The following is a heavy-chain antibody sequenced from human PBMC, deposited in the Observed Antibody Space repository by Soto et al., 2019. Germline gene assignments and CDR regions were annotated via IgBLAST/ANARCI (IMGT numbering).Heavy chain of an antibody. CDR2: LYYGRSA. J-gene: IGHJ4*02. Sequence: QVQLQESGPGLGKPSETLSLTCAVSGDSIISYYCMWIRQPPGKGLESIGYLYYGRSANYNPSLKSRVTLSVDTSTNQCSLTLSSMTAADTAVYYCALRSMAVVPEYWGQGTLVTVSS. CDR3: ALRSMAVVPEY. V-gene: IGHV4-59*01. D-gene: IGHD3-22*01. CDR1: GDSIISYY.